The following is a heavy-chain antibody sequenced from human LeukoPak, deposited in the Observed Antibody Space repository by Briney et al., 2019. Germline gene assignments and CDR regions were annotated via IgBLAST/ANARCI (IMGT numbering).Heavy chain of an antibody. V-gene: IGHV4-39*01. Sequence: SETLSLTCTVSGGSISSTTSYWGWIRQPPGKGLEWIGSIYYSGSTYYNPSLKTRLTISVDTSKNQFSLKLSSVTAADTAVYYCARGGRITIFGVVIPKGYDYWGQGTLVTVSS. D-gene: IGHD3-3*01. CDR3: ARGGRITIFGVVIPKGYDY. CDR1: GGSISSTTSY. CDR2: IYYSGST. J-gene: IGHJ4*02.